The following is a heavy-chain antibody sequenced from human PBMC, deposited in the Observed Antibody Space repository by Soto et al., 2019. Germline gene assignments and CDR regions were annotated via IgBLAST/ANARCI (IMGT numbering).Heavy chain of an antibody. CDR2: ISGSGGRT. Sequence: PGGSLRLSCAASGFTFSSYAMSWVRQAQGKGLEWVSAISGSGGRTYYADTVKGRFTNSRDNSKNTLYLQMNSLRAEDTAVYYCAKVGLWFGELPSDYWGQGTLVTVSS. V-gene: IGHV3-23*01. CDR3: AKVGLWFGELPSDY. CDR1: GFTFSSYA. J-gene: IGHJ4*02. D-gene: IGHD3-10*01.